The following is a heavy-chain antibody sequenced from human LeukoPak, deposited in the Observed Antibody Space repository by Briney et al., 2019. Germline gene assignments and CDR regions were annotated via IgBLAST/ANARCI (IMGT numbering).Heavy chain of an antibody. D-gene: IGHD5-18*01. CDR2: IYYSGST. Sequence: PSETLSLTCTVSGVSISSYYWSWIRQPPGKGLEWIGYIYYSGSTNFNPSLKSRVTISVDTSKNQFSLKLSSVTAADTAVYYCASLTGFRYSYGSWGQGTLVTVSS. V-gene: IGHV4-59*12. CDR1: GVSISSYY. J-gene: IGHJ5*02. CDR3: ASLTGFRYSYGS.